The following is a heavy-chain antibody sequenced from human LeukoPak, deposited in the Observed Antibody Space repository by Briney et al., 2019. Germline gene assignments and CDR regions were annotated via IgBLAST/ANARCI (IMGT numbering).Heavy chain of an antibody. CDR1: GFNSYQYA. Sequence: GGSLRLSSAASGFNSYQYAMFWVRQAPGKGLERVTGITWNSGTIAYADSVKGRFTISRDNAKSSLYLQMNSLRTEDTALYYCVRSVGSDWGHFDFRGQGTLVTVSS. D-gene: IGHD7-27*01. CDR3: VRSVGSDWGHFDF. J-gene: IGHJ4*02. CDR2: ITWNSGTI. V-gene: IGHV3-9*02.